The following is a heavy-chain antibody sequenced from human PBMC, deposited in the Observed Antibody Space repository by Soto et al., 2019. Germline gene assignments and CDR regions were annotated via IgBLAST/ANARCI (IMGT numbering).Heavy chain of an antibody. D-gene: IGHD3-16*02. CDR2: ISYDGSNK. V-gene: IGHV3-30*18. CDR1: GFTFSSYG. Sequence: GESLKISCAASGFTFSSYGMHWVRQAPGKGLEWVAVISYDGSNKYYADSVKGRFTISRDNSKNTLYLQMNSLRVEDTAVYYCAKVGITFGGVIVDFFDYWGQGTLVTVSS. J-gene: IGHJ4*02. CDR3: AKVGITFGGVIVDFFDY.